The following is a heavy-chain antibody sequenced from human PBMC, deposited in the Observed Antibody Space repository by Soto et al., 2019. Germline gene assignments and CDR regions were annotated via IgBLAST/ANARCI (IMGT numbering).Heavy chain of an antibody. D-gene: IGHD3-22*01. CDR2: ISYDGSDK. J-gene: IGHJ6*02. CDR3: ARRAWDSYYAIDV. Sequence: VQLVESGGGEVQPGRSLRLSCAASGFKYTDFALHWVRQAPGKGLEWVAIISYDGSDKYYADSVKGRLVISRDNPKNTLYLEMNRLSPEDTAVYFCARRAWDSYYAIDVWGQWTTVTVFS. CDR1: GFKYTDFA. V-gene: IGHV3-30*09.